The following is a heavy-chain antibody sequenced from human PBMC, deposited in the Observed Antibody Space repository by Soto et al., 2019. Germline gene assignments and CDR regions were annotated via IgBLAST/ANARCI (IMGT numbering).Heavy chain of an antibody. CDR1: GFTFTSYA. CDR3: AKEGLVAATLTWFDP. V-gene: IGHV3-23*01. J-gene: IGHJ5*02. D-gene: IGHD2-15*01. CDR2: ISGSGDST. Sequence: EVRLLESGGGLVQPGGSLRLSCAASGFTFTSYAMTWVRQAPGKGLKWVSAISGSGDSTYYADSVKGRFTVSRDNSKNMLYLHMNSLRAEDTAVYYCAKEGLVAATLTWFDPWGQGTLVIVSS.